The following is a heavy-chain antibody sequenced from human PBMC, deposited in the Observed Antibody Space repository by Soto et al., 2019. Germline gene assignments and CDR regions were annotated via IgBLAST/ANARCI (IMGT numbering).Heavy chain of an antibody. Sequence: SETLSLTCTVSGGSISSGGYYWSWIRQHPGKGLEWIGYIYYSGSTYYNPSLKSRVTISVDTSKNQFSLKLSSVTAADTAVYYCARDINPGGAAPTFDYWGQGTLVTVSS. D-gene: IGHD6-6*01. CDR2: IYYSGST. CDR3: ARDINPGGAAPTFDY. V-gene: IGHV4-31*03. J-gene: IGHJ4*02. CDR1: GGSISSGGYY.